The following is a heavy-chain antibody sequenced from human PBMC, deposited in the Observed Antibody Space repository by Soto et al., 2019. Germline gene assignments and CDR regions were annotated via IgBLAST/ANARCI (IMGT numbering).Heavy chain of an antibody. CDR2: IYYSGRS. V-gene: IGHV4-39*01. D-gene: IGHD4-17*01. CDR1: GGSITSSSYY. Sequence: SETMSLTCTVSGGSITSSSYYWGWIRQPPGKGLEWIGGIYYSGRSYYNPSLKSRVTMSVDTSKNQFSLTLNSVTAADAAVYYCARQRTTVVTQAYFDHWGQGTLVTVSS. CDR3: ARQRTTVVTQAYFDH. J-gene: IGHJ4*02.